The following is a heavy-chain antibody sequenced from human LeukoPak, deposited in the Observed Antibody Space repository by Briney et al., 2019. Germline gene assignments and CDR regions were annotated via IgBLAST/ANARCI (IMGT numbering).Heavy chain of an antibody. CDR2: IYYSGST. CDR1: GGSISSSSYY. V-gene: IGHV4-39*01. CDR3: ARARYYYDSSGYGFDY. Sequence: SETLSLTCTVSGGSISSSSYYWGWIRQPPGKGLEWIGSIYYSGSTYYNPSLKSRVTISVDTSKNQFSLTLSSVTAADTAVYYCARARYYYDSSGYGFDYWGQGTLVTVSS. D-gene: IGHD3-22*01. J-gene: IGHJ4*02.